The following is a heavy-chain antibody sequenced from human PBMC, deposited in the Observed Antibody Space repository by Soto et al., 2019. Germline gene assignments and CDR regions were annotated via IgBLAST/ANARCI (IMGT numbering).Heavy chain of an antibody. D-gene: IGHD2-2*01. V-gene: IGHV4-30-4*01. J-gene: IGHJ4*02. CDR1: GGSISSGGYY. CDR2: ISYSWTT. CDR3: GTVRASWYIDD. Sequence: SETLSLTCTVSGGSISSGGYYWSWIRQPPGKGLEWIAYISYSWTTYYNPSLKSRVSISADTCKNQFSLELKSVTVADTAVYYCGTVRASWYIDDWGQGTRVTVSS.